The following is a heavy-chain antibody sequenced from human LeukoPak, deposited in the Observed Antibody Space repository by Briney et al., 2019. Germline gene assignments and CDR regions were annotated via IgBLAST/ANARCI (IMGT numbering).Heavy chain of an antibody. CDR1: GFTFSSYS. CDR2: ISSSSSYI. CDR3: ARGLKGEYYGSGSYDAFDI. Sequence: GGSLRLSCAASGFTFSSYSMNWVRQAPGKGLEWVSSISSSSSYIYYADSVKGRFTISRDNAKNSLYLQMNSLRAEDTAVYYCARGLKGEYYGSGSYDAFDIWGQGTMVTVSS. D-gene: IGHD3-10*01. V-gene: IGHV3-21*01. J-gene: IGHJ3*02.